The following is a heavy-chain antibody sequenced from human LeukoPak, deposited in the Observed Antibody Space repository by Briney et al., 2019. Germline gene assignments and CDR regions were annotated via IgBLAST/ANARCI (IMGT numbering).Heavy chain of an antibody. Sequence: GESLKISCKGSGYSFANYWIGWVRQMPGKGLEWMGIIYPGDSDTRYSPSFQGQVTISADKSISTAYLQLSTLKASDTAMYYCARRGPNAPFDYWGQGTLVTVSS. D-gene: IGHD2-8*01. V-gene: IGHV5-51*01. CDR1: GYSFANYW. CDR2: IYPGDSDT. J-gene: IGHJ4*02. CDR3: ARRGPNAPFDY.